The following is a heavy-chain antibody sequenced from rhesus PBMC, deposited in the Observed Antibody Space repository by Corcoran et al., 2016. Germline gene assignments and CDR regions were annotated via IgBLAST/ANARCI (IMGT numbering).Heavy chain of an antibody. CDR3: ARAEYCLDS. CDR2: IAVSVGIT. Sequence: QLQLPESGPGLVKPSETLSLTCAVSGGSISSNYWSWIRQPPGKGLDWIGRIAVSVGITDYNPGLKSRVTISTDTYKNQFALKLPSVTAAYTAVYYWARAEYCLDSWGRGVVVTVSS. J-gene: IGHJ6*01. V-gene: IGHV4-173*01. CDR1: GGSISSNY.